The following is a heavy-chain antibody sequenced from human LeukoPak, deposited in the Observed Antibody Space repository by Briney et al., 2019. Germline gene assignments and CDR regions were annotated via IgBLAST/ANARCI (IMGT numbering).Heavy chain of an antibody. CDR1: GFIFTNYF. D-gene: IGHD2/OR15-2a*01. CDR2: IKQAGTEK. Sequence: PGGSLRLSCAASGFIFTNYFMSWVRQAPGKGLEWVANIKQAGTEKYYVDSVKGRFTISRDNAKNSLFLQMNSLRAEDTAVYFCARGQYFSTTYYFDYWGQGTLVTVSS. V-gene: IGHV3-7*03. CDR3: ARGQYFSTTYYFDY. J-gene: IGHJ4*02.